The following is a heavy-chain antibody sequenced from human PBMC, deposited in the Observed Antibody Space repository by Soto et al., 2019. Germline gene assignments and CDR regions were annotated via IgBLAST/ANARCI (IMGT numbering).Heavy chain of an antibody. CDR1: GFTFTSSA. V-gene: IGHV1-58*01. J-gene: IGHJ5*02. CDR2: IVVGSGNT. Sequence: SVKAFCKASGFTFTSSAVQWARQARGQRLEWIGWIVVGSGNTNYAQKFQERVTITRDMSTSTAYMELSSLRSEDTAVYYCAAEAPGVAASPRPLAPWGQGTLVTVSS. CDR3: AAEAPGVAASPRPLAP. D-gene: IGHD1-26*01.